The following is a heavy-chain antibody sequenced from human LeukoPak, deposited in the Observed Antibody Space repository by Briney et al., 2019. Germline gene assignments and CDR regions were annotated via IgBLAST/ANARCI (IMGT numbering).Heavy chain of an antibody. V-gene: IGHV4-61*02. CDR2: IYTSGTT. CDR3: AREFQY. Sequence: SETLSLTCTVSGGSISSGSYYWSWTRQPAGKGLEWVGRIYTSGTTNYNPSLKSRVTISVDTSKNQFSLKLNSVTAADTAVYYCAREFQYWGQGTLVTVSS. J-gene: IGHJ4*02. CDR1: GGSISSGSYY.